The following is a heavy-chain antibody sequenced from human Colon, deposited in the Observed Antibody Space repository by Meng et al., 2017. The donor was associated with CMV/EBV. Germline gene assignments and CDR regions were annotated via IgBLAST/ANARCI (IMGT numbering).Heavy chain of an antibody. V-gene: IGHV3-48*01. D-gene: IGHD5-24*01. J-gene: IGHJ4*02. CDR2: IGIHDTVT. CDR3: ARDQMGIIGFDY. CDR1: GFTFSSHD. Sequence: GESLKISCAASGFTFSSHDMNWVRQAPGEGLEWVSYIGIHDTVTSYADSVKGRFTISRDNAKNSLYLQMNSLRSEDTAVYYCARDQMGIIGFDYWGQGALVTVSS.